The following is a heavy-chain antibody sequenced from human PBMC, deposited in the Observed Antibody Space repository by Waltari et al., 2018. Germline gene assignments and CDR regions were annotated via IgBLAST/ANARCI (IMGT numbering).Heavy chain of an antibody. CDR2: INHSGSP. Sequence: QVQLQQWGAGLLKPSETLSLTCAVNGGSFTAYLWSWFRQSPGKGLEWVGEINHSGSPNYNPSLKSRVPISVDTSKNQFSLKLSSMTAADTAVYYCARGVGSPHYFYGMDVWGQGTTVTVSS. D-gene: IGHD1-26*01. CDR1: GGSFTAYL. V-gene: IGHV4-34*01. J-gene: IGHJ6*02. CDR3: ARGVGSPHYFYGMDV.